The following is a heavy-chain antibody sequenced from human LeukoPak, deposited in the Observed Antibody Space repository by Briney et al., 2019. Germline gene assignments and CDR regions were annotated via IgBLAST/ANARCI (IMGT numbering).Heavy chain of an antibody. D-gene: IGHD6-19*01. V-gene: IGHV4-59*01. J-gene: IGHJ6*03. CDR3: ARDLRGITVAGPKNYYYMDV. Sequence: SETLSLTCTVSGGSISSDYRSWIRQPPGKGLEWIGYIYDTGSTNYNPSLKSRVTISVDTSKNQFSLKLSSVTAADTAVYYCARDLRGITVAGPKNYYYMDVWGKGTTVTVSS. CDR1: GGSISSDY. CDR2: IYDTGST.